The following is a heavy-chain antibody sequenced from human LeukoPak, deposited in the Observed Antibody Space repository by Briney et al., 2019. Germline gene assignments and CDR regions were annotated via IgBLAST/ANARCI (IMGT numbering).Heavy chain of an antibody. CDR1: GGSISSYY. J-gene: IGHJ4*02. CDR2: IYYTGAT. V-gene: IGHV4-59*01. CDR3: ARAGYSYGTGYYFDY. Sequence: SETLSLTCTVSGGSISSYYWSWIRLSPGKGLEWIGYIYYTGATYYNPSLKSRVTISLDTSKNQFSLKLSSVTAADAAVYYCARAGYSYGTGYYFDYWGQGALVTVSS. D-gene: IGHD5-18*01.